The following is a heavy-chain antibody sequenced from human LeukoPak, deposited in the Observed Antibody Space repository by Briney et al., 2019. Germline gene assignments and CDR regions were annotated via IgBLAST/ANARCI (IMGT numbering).Heavy chain of an antibody. J-gene: IGHJ4*02. V-gene: IGHV1-69*04. Sequence: ASVKVSCKASGGTFSSYAISWVRQAPGQGLEWMGRIIPILGIANYAQKFQGRVTITADKSTSTAYMELSSLRSEDTAVYYCARGSPYYYGSGSYLNYWGQGTLVTVSS. CDR3: ARGSPYYYGSGSYLNY. CDR2: IIPILGIA. CDR1: GGTFSSYA. D-gene: IGHD3-10*01.